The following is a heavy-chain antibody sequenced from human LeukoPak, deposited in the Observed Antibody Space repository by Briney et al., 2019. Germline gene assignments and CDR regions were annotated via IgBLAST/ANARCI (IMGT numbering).Heavy chain of an antibody. CDR1: GGSFSGYY. CDR3: ARGKGYDFWSGYRTYYFDY. D-gene: IGHD3-3*01. Sequence: SETLSLTCAAYGGSFSGYYWSWIRQPPGKGLEWVGEINHSGSTNYNPSLKSRVTISVDTSKNQFSLKLSSVTAADTAVYYCARGKGYDFWSGYRTYYFDYWGQGTLVTVSS. V-gene: IGHV4-34*01. J-gene: IGHJ4*02. CDR2: INHSGST.